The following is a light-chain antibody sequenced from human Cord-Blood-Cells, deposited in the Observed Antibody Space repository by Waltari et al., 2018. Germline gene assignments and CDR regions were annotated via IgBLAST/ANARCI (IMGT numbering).Light chain of an antibody. CDR1: SSDVGGYNY. V-gene: IGLV2-14*01. CDR3: SSYTSSSTLV. Sequence: QSALTQPASVSGSPGQSITISCTGTSSDVGGYNYVSWYQQHPGKAPKLMIYDASNRPSGVSNLFSGSKSANTASLTISGLQAEDEADYYCSSYTSSSTLVFGGGTKLTVL. J-gene: IGLJ2*01. CDR2: DAS.